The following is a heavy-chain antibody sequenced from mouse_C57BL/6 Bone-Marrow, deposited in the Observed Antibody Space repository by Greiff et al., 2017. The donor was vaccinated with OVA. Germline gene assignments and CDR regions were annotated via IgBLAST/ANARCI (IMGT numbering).Heavy chain of an antibody. D-gene: IGHD1-1*01. V-gene: IGHV5-12*01. CDR3: ARHGPYYYGSLSMDY. Sequence: EVKLQESGGGLVQPGGSLKLSCAASGFTFSDYYMYWVRQTPEKRLEWVAYISNGGGSTYYPDTVKGRFTISRDNAKNTLYLQMSRLKSEDTAMYYCARHGPYYYGSLSMDYWGQGTSVTVSS. J-gene: IGHJ4*01. CDR2: ISNGGGST. CDR1: GFTFSDYY.